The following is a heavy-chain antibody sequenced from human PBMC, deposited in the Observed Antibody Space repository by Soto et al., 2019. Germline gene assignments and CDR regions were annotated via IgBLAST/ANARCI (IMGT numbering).Heavy chain of an antibody. CDR2: IYYSGST. J-gene: IGHJ5*02. CDR3: ARAYYDFWSGYYTGANWFDP. CDR1: GGSISSYY. D-gene: IGHD3-3*01. V-gene: IGHV4-59*01. Sequence: SETLSLTCTVSGGSISSYYWSWIRQPPGKGLEWIGYIYYSGSTNYNPSLKSRVTISVDTSKNQFSLKLSSVTAADTAAYYCARAYYDFWSGYYTGANWFDPWGQGTLVTVSS.